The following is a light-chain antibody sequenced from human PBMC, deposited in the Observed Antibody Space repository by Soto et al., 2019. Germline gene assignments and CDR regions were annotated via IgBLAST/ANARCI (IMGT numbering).Light chain of an antibody. CDR2: GAS. Sequence: EIVMTQSPATLSASPRERATLSCRASQSVSGSYLAWYQQKPGQAPRLLIYGASSRATGIPDRFSGSGSGTDLTLTISRLEPEDFAVYYCHQYGSSSWTFGQGTKVDIK. CDR3: HQYGSSSWT. J-gene: IGKJ1*01. V-gene: IGKV3-20*01. CDR1: QSVSGSY.